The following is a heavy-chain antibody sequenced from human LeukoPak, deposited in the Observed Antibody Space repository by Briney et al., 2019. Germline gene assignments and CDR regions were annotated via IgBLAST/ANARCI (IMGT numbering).Heavy chain of an antibody. CDR3: ARVVRGDAYNYDY. V-gene: IGHV3-21*01. Sequence: GGSLRLSCAASGFSFSSYAMSWVRQAPGKGLEWVSSISTSGSSMYHADSVKGRFTTSRDNAKNSLYLQMNSLRAEDTAVYYCARVVRGDAYNYDYWGQGTLVTVSS. CDR2: ISTSGSSM. J-gene: IGHJ4*02. CDR1: GFSFSSYA. D-gene: IGHD5-24*01.